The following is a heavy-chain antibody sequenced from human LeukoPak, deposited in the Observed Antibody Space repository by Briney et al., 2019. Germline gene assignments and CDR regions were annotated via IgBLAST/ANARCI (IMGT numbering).Heavy chain of an antibody. CDR1: GGTFSSYA. J-gene: IGHJ4*02. CDR3: AKDGYYGSGSYDY. CDR2: IIPIFGTA. V-gene: IGHV1-69*06. D-gene: IGHD3-10*01. Sequence: SVKASCKASGGTFSSYAISWVRQAPGQGLEWMGGIIPIFGTANYAQKFQGRVTITADKSTSTAYMELSSLRSEDTAVYYCAKDGYYGSGSYDYWGQGTLVTVSS.